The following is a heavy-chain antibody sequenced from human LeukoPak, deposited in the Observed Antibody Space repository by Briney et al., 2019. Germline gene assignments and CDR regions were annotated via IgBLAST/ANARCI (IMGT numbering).Heavy chain of an antibody. CDR1: GGSFSGYY. D-gene: IGHD2-2*01. J-gene: IGHJ5*02. CDR3: ARRGIVVVPAAFNWFDP. V-gene: IGHV4-34*01. CDR2: INHSGST. Sequence: SETLYLTCAVYGGSFSGYYWSWIRQPPGKGLEWIGEINHSGSTNYNPSLKSRVTISVDTSKNQFSLKLSSVTAADTAVSYCARRGIVVVPAAFNWFDPWGQGTLVTVSS.